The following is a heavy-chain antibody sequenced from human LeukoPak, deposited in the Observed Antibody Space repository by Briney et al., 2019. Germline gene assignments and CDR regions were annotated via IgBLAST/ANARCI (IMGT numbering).Heavy chain of an antibody. CDR1: GFTFSGSS. CDR2: IRNKANSYAT. V-gene: IGHV3-73*01. CDR3: SRSPIDYYYYYTDV. Sequence: GGSLRLSCAASGFTFSGSSIHWVRQASGTGLEWVGRIRNKANSYATEYAASVKGRFTISRDDSKNTAYLQMSSLKSEDTAVYYCSRSPIDYYYYYTDVWGKGATVTVSS. D-gene: IGHD3-16*02. J-gene: IGHJ6*03.